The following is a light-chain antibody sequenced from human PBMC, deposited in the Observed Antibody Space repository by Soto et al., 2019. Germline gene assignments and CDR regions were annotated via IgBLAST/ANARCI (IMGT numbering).Light chain of an antibody. Sequence: ENVLTQSPATLSLYTGERATLSCRASQSVSSNLAWYQQKPGQAPRLLIYGASTRATGIPARFSGSGSGTEFTLTISSLQSEDFAVYYCQQYNNWPRTFGQGTKVDIK. CDR3: QQYNNWPRT. CDR2: GAS. V-gene: IGKV3-15*01. J-gene: IGKJ1*01. CDR1: QSVSSN.